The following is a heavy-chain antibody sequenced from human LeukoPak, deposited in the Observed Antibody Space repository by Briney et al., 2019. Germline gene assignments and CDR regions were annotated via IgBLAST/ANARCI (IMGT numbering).Heavy chain of an antibody. J-gene: IGHJ4*02. CDR3: AADLPYSNYGPLDY. CDR1: GFSFATSA. D-gene: IGHD4-11*01. V-gene: IGHV1-58*01. Sequence: SVKVSCKASGFSFATSAVQWVRQARGQRLEWMGWIVVGSGNTNYAQKLQERVTITRDTSTSTAYLELSSLRSEDTAVYFCAADLPYSNYGPLDYWGQGTLVTVSS. CDR2: IVVGSGNT.